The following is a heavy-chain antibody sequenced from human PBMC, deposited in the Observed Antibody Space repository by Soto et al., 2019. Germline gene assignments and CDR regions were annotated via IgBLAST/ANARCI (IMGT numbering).Heavy chain of an antibody. J-gene: IGHJ5*01. D-gene: IGHD4-17*01. CDR1: GFTFSAYT. V-gene: IGHV3-21*02. Sequence: EVQLVESGGGLVKPGGSLRLSCAASGFTFSAYTMNWVRQAPGKGLEWVSSIDPSSTYIYYADSVKGRFTLSRDNVKNSLFLRLNSLRADDTALYYCVRGSYGDYDSWGQGTLVTVSS. CDR2: IDPSSTYI. CDR3: VRGSYGDYDS.